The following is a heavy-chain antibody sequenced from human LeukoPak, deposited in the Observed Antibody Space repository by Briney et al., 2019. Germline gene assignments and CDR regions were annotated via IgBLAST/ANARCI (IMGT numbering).Heavy chain of an antibody. CDR2: INPNSGGT. CDR1: GYTFTGYY. V-gene: IGHV1-2*02. Sequence: ASVKVSCKASGYTFTGYYMHWVRQAPGQGLEWMGWINPNSGGTIYAQKFQGRVTMTEDTSTDTAYMELSSLRSEDTAVYYCATDSTALVVADTRTFDYWGQGTLVTVSS. D-gene: IGHD2-15*01. J-gene: IGHJ4*02. CDR3: ATDSTALVVADTRTFDY.